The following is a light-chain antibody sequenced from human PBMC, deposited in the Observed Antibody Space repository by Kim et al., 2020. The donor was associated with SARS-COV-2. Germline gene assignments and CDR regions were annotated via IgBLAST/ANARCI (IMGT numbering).Light chain of an antibody. J-gene: IGLJ2*01. CDR3: NSRDNNDNVV. CDR2: GKN. V-gene: IGLV3-19*01. CDR1: RLRSYY. Sequence: AVGQTVRRTWHGNRLRSYYTTWYQQKPGLAPLVGVHGKNNRPSRIPDRSSGSSSGNTASLTITGTQAGDESDYYCNSRDNNDNVVFGGGTRLTVL.